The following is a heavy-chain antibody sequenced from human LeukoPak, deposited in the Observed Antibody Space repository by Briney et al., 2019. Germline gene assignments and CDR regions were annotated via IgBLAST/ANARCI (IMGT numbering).Heavy chain of an antibody. CDR2: IYYSGST. D-gene: IGHD6-19*01. Sequence: SETLSLTCTVSGYSIRSGYYWGWIRQPPGKGLEWIGYIYYSGSTNYNPSLKSRVTISVDTSKNQFSLKLSSVTAADTAVYYCARGTSWLVPYYFDYWGQGTLVTVSS. V-gene: IGHV4-61*01. J-gene: IGHJ4*02. CDR1: GYSIRSGYY. CDR3: ARGTSWLVPYYFDY.